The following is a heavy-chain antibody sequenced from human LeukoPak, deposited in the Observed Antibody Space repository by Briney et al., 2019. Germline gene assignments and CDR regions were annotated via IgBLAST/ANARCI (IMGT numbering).Heavy chain of an antibody. D-gene: IGHD2-2*01. CDR3: ARDPPLGSCSTISCPHLDY. J-gene: IGHJ4*02. CDR1: GFTFSRYS. V-gene: IGHV3-21*01. CDR2: ISSSSSFI. Sequence: GGSLRLSCAASGFTFSRYSMNWVRQAPGKGLEWVSSISSSSSFIDYADSVKGRFTISRDNAKNSLYLQMNSLRAEDTAVYYCARDPPLGSCSTISCPHLDYWGQGTLVTVSS.